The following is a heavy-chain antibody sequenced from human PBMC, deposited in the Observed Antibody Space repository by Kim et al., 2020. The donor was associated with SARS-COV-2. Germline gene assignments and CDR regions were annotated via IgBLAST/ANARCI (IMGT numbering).Heavy chain of an antibody. J-gene: IGHJ4*02. CDR3: GKGCSEEGPRLIDN. D-gene: IGHD6-25*01. CDR1: GFTFNNYW. V-gene: IGHV3-74*01. Sequence: GGSLRLSCAASGFTFNNYWMHWVRQVPGKGLVWVARINGDGSEIRYAESVKGRFTVSRDNAKNTISLQMNSLRDEDMAVYYCGKGCSEEGPRLIDNWGQGKLVTVSS. CDR2: INGDGSEI.